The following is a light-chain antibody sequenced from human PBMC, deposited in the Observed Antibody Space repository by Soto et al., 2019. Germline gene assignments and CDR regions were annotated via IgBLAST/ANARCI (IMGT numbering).Light chain of an antibody. V-gene: IGKV1-27*01. Sequence: DIQMTQSPSSLSASVGDRVTITCRASQAIYNYLAWYQQKPGKVPTLLISAASTLQSGLPSRFSGSGSGTDFTLTISSLQPEDVATDYCQKFSAVPTFGGGTKVEI. CDR2: AAS. J-gene: IGKJ4*01. CDR1: QAIYNY. CDR3: QKFSAVPT.